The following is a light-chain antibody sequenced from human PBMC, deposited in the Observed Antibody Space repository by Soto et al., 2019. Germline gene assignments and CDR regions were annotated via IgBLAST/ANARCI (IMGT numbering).Light chain of an antibody. J-gene: IGKJ5*01. CDR1: ESVSTN. Sequence: EIVMTQSPATLSLSPGERATLSCRASESVSTNLAWYQQKAGQAPRLLIYGASTRATGIPARFSGSGSGTEFTLTISSLQSEDSAVYYCQQRNNWPPYTFGQGTRLEIK. CDR3: QQRNNWPPYT. CDR2: GAS. V-gene: IGKV3-15*01.